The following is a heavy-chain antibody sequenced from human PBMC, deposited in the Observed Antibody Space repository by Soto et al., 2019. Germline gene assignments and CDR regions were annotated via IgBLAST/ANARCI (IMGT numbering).Heavy chain of an antibody. CDR1: GFTFSSCG. V-gene: IGHV3-33*01. D-gene: IGHD3-3*01. Sequence: PGGSLRLSCAASGFTFSSCGMHWVRQAPGKGLEWVAVIWYDGSNKYYADSVKGRFTISRDNSKNTLYLQMNSLRAEDTAVYYCVTDERRSPRGYWGQGTLVTVSS. J-gene: IGHJ4*02. CDR3: VTDERRSPRGY. CDR2: IWYDGSNK.